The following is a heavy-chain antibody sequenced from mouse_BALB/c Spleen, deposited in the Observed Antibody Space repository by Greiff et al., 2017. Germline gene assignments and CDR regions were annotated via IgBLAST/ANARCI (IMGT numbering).Heavy chain of an antibody. D-gene: IGHD1-1*01. V-gene: IGHV1-55*01. CDR3: ARNYYGSSYYAMDY. J-gene: IGHJ4*01. CDR1: GYNFTSYW. Sequence: VQLQQSGAELVKPGTSVKLSCKASGYNFTSYWINWVKLRPGQGLEWIGDIYPGSGSTNYNEKFKSKATLTVDTSSSTAYMQLSSLASEDSALYYCARNYYGSSYYAMDYWGQGTSVTVSS. CDR2: IYPGSGST.